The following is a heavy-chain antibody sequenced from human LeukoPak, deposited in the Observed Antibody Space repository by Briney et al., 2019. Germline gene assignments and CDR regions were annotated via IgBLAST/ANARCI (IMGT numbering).Heavy chain of an antibody. D-gene: IGHD2-2*01. V-gene: IGHV4-59*01. J-gene: IGHJ4*02. CDR3: ARARYCSSTSCYPTPYYFDY. CDR2: IYYSGST. Sequence: SETLSLTCTASGGSISSYYWSWIRQPPGKGLEWIGYIYYSGSTNYNPSLKSRVTISVDASKNQFSLKLSSVTAADTAVYYCARARYCSSTSCYPTPYYFDYWGQGTLVTVSS. CDR1: GGSISSYY.